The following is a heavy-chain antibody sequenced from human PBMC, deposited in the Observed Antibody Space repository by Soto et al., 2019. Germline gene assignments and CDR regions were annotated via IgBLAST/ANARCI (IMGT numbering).Heavy chain of an antibody. CDR2: ISSDVSST. CDR1: GFTFSSYW. D-gene: IGHD1-1*01. Sequence: EMQLVESGGGLVQPGGSRRLSCAASGFTFSSYWMHWVRQAPGKGLVWVSRISSDVSSTSDADSVKGRFTIYRDNANNTLYRQMDSLRAEDTAVYYCARGIGYSAQDSWGQGTLVTVSS. J-gene: IGHJ4*02. V-gene: IGHV3-74*01. CDR3: ARGIGYSAQDS.